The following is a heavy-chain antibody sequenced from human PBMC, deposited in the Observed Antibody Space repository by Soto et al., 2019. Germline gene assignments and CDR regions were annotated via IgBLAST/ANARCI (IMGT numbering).Heavy chain of an antibody. CDR3: AKAAFSSWYAPCSF. D-gene: IGHD6-13*01. CDR1: GFTFSSYA. CDR2: ISGSGGST. Sequence: EVQLLESGGGLVPPGVSLRLSCAASGFTFSSYAMSWVRQAPGKGLEWVSAISGSGGSTYYADSVKGRFTISRDNSKNTLYLQMNSLRAEDTAVYYCAKAAFSSWYAPCSFRGQGTLVTVSS. J-gene: IGHJ4*02. V-gene: IGHV3-23*01.